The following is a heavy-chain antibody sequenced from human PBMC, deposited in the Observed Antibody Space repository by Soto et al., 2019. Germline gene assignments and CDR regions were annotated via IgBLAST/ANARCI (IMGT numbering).Heavy chain of an antibody. V-gene: IGHV3-48*02. CDR1: GFTFTTYS. D-gene: IGHD3-10*01. J-gene: IGHJ4*02. Sequence: EVQLVESGGGLVQPGGSLRLSCAASGFTFTTYSMNWVRQAPGKGLEWVSYISSSSSITYYADSVKGRFTISRDNAKNSLYLQINSLRDEDTAVYYCARDAGSWGYWGQGTLVTVSS. CDR3: ARDAGSWGY. CDR2: ISSSSSIT.